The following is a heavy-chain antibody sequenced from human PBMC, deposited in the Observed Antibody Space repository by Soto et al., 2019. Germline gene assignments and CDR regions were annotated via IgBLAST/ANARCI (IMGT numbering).Heavy chain of an antibody. Sequence: QVQLVQSGAEVKKPGASVKVSCKASGYTFTSYGISWVRQAPGQGLEWMGWISGYNGKTSYAEKFQGRVTMSTDTSTRTAYMALRSLRSDDTAVYDWSREDQWVAESPGDVLDILGQGTKVTVSS. D-gene: IGHD6-19*01. J-gene: IGHJ3*02. CDR1: GYTFTSYG. CDR2: ISGYNGKT. V-gene: IGHV1-18*01. CDR3: SREDQWVAESPGDVLDI.